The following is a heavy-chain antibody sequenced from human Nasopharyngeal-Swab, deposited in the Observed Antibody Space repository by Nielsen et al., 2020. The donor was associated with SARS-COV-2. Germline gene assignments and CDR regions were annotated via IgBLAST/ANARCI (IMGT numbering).Heavy chain of an antibody. CDR3: ARGSGWTLDY. D-gene: IGHD6-19*01. Sequence: SETLSLTCTVSDASISDDNWWGWVRQPPGRGLEWIGEIHHSGYSNYNSSLMSRVAISVDTSKNQFSLKLSSVTAADTAVYYCARGSGWTLDYWGQGTLVTVSS. J-gene: IGHJ4*02. CDR1: DASISDDNW. CDR2: IHHSGYS. V-gene: IGHV4-4*02.